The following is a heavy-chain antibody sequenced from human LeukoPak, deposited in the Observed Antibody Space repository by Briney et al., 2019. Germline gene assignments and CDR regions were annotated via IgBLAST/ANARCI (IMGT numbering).Heavy chain of an antibody. V-gene: IGHV3-49*04. CDR3: TSGSGYP. D-gene: IGHD3-10*01. Sequence: GGSLRLSCAASGFTFSNYAMSWVRQAPGKGLEWVGFIRSKAYGGTTEYAASVKGRFTISRDDSKSIAYLQMNSLKTEDTAVYYCTSGSGYPWGQGTLVTVSS. CDR1: GFTFSNYA. CDR2: IRSKAYGGTT. J-gene: IGHJ5*02.